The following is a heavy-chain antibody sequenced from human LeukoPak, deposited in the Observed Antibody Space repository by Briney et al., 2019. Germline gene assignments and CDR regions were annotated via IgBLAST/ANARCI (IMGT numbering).Heavy chain of an antibody. CDR3: AKDITIFGVVPRYYFDY. J-gene: IGHJ4*02. Sequence: PGGSLRLSCAASGFTFSSYGMHWVRQAPGKGLEWVAFIRYDGSNKYYADSVKGRLTISRDNSKNTLYLQMNSLRAEDTAVYYCAKDITIFGVVPRYYFDYWGQGTLVTVSS. D-gene: IGHD3-3*01. CDR2: IRYDGSNK. V-gene: IGHV3-30*02. CDR1: GFTFSSYG.